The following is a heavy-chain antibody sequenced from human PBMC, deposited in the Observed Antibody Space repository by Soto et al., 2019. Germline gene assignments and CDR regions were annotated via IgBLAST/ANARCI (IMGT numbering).Heavy chain of an antibody. V-gene: IGHV1-2*04. CDR3: ARDQQVRGRGKWFDP. CDR1: GYTFTGYY. D-gene: IGHD3-10*01. J-gene: IGHJ5*02. CDR2: INPNSGGT. Sequence: ASVKVSCKASGYTFTGYYMHWVRQAPGQGLEWMGWINPNSGGTNYAQKFQGWVTMTRDTSISTAHMELSRLRSDDTAVYYCARDQQVRGRGKWFDPWGQGTLVTVSS.